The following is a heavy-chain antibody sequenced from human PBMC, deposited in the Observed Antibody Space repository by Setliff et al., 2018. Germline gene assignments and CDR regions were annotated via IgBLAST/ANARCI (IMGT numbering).Heavy chain of an antibody. V-gene: IGHV4-4*07. Sequence: SETLSLTCTVSGGSISPYYWSCIRQPAGKGLEWIGRFNTSGSTNYIPSLKSRLTISVDTSKNQFSLKLSSVTAADTAIYYCARGSTGIYDPWGQGILVTVSS. CDR2: FNTSGST. CDR3: ARGSTGIYDP. D-gene: IGHD1-1*01. J-gene: IGHJ5*02. CDR1: GGSISPYY.